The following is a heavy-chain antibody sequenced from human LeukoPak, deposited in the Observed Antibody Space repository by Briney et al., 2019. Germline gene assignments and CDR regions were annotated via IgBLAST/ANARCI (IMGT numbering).Heavy chain of an antibody. J-gene: IGHJ4*02. CDR1: GGSISNYY. CDR3: ARDRSEFDY. V-gene: IGHV4-59*01. CDR2: IYYSGST. Sequence: SETLSLTCTVSGGSISNYYWAWIRQPPGKGLEWIGYIYYSGSTNYNPSLNSRVTISVDASKNQFSLKLSSVTAADTAVYYCARDRSEFDYWGQGTLVTVSS.